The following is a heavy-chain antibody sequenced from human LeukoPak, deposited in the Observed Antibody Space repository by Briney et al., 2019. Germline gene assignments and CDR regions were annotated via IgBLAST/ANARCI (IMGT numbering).Heavy chain of an antibody. D-gene: IGHD3-22*01. CDR3: ARVLNYYDSSGYYFSY. Sequence: GGSLRLSCAASGFTFSYYAMHWVRQAPGKGLEWVAVISYDGSSKYYADSVKGRFTISRDNSKNTLYLQMNSLRAEDMAVYYCARVLNYYDSSGYYFSYWGQGTLVTVSS. V-gene: IGHV3-30-3*01. CDR1: GFTFSYYA. J-gene: IGHJ4*02. CDR2: ISYDGSSK.